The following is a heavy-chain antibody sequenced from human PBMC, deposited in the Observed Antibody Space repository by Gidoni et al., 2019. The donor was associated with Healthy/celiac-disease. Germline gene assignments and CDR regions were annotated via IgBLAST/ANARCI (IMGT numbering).Heavy chain of an antibody. CDR1: GGSFSGYS. J-gene: IGHJ4*02. CDR2: IKHSGST. CDR3: ARGKWIQLWYFDY. Sequence: QVQLQQWGEGLLKPSETLSLTCAVYGGSFSGYSWSWIRQPPVKGLAWIGEIKHSGSTNYNPALKSRVTISVDTPKNQFSLKLISVTAADTAVYYCARGKWIQLWYFDYWGQGTLVTVSS. D-gene: IGHD5-18*01. V-gene: IGHV4-34*01.